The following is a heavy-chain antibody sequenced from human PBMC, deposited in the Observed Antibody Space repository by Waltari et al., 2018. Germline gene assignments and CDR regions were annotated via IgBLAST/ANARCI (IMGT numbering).Heavy chain of an antibody. CDR2: ISGSGGST. CDR3: AKAKNDILTGLDY. CDR1: GIPFSNYA. V-gene: IGHV3-23*01. D-gene: IGHD3-9*01. J-gene: IGHJ4*02. Sequence: EVHLLESGGNLLQPGGSLSLSCAASGIPFSNYAITWFLQAPGKGLEWVSGISGSGGSTYYTDSVKGRFTISRDNSKNTLYLQMNSLRAEDTAVYYCAKAKNDILTGLDYWGQGTLVTVSS.